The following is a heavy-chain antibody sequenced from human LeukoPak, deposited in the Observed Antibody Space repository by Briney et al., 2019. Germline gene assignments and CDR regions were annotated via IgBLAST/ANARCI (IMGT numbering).Heavy chain of an antibody. CDR1: GYSISSGYY. D-gene: IGHD3-3*01. CDR2: IYHSGST. V-gene: IGHV4-38-2*02. J-gene: IGHJ5*02. Sequence: SETLSLTCTVSGYSISSGYYWGWIRQPPGKGLEWIGSIYHSGSTYYHPSLKSRVTISVDTVKNQFSLKLSSVTAADTAGYYGSRLNGQSGRQNDSWFDPWRQGTQVTDSS. CDR3: SRLNGQSGRQNDSWFDP.